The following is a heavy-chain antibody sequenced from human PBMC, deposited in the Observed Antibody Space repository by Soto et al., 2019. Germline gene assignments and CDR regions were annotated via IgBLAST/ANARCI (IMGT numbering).Heavy chain of an antibody. J-gene: IGHJ5*02. Sequence: QVQLVQSGAEVKKPGSSVKVSCKASGGTFSSYAISWVRQAHGQGLEWMGGIIPIFGTANYAQKFQGRVTITADESTSTAYMELSSLRSEDTAVYYCARDLGGYSYGNNWFDPWGQGTLVTVSS. CDR3: ARDLGGYSYGNNWFDP. CDR1: GGTFSSYA. V-gene: IGHV1-69*12. CDR2: IIPIFGTA. D-gene: IGHD5-18*01.